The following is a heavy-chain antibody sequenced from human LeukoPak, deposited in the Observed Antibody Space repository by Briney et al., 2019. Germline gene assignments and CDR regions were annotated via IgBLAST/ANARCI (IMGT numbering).Heavy chain of an antibody. CDR3: AKWVAVAGVFDY. CDR2: ISGSGGST. CDR1: GFTFSSYA. J-gene: IGHJ4*02. D-gene: IGHD6-19*01. Sequence: AGGSLRLSCAASGFTFSSYAMSWVRQAPGKGLEWVSAISGSGGSTYYADSVKGRFTISRDNSKNTLYLQMNSLRAEDTAVYYCAKWVAVAGVFDYWGQGTLVTVSS. V-gene: IGHV3-23*01.